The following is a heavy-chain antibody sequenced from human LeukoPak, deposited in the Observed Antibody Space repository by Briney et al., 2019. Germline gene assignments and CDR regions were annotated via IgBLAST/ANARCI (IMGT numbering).Heavy chain of an antibody. CDR1: GFTFNSYG. Sequence: GGSLRLSCAASGFTFNSYGMHWVRQAPGKGLEWVTFIRYDGSNKYYADSVKGRFTISRDNSKNTLYLQMNSLRAEDTAVYYCAKEVLAAAGTPYFDYWGQGTLVTVSS. V-gene: IGHV3-30*02. D-gene: IGHD6-13*01. CDR3: AKEVLAAAGTPYFDY. J-gene: IGHJ4*02. CDR2: IRYDGSNK.